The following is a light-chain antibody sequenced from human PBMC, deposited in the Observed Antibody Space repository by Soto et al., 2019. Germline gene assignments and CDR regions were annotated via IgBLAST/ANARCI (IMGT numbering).Light chain of an antibody. V-gene: IGKV1-39*01. J-gene: IGKJ1*01. Sequence: DIQVTQSPSSLSASVGDRVTITCRASQSINRYLNWYQQKPGKAPKLLIYAASSLQSGVPSRFSGSGSGTDFTLTISSLQPEDFATYYCQQSYSTLGTFGQGTKVEIK. CDR3: QQSYSTLGT. CDR2: AAS. CDR1: QSINRY.